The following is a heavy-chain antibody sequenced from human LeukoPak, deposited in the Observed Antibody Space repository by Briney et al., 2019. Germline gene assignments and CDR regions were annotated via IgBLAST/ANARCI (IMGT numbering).Heavy chain of an antibody. D-gene: IGHD3-3*01. Sequence: SETLSLTCAVYGGSFSGYYWSWIRQPPGRGLEWIWEINDSGSTNYDPSLKSRVTISVDTSKNQFSLKLSSLTAADTAVYYCARGQSTIFGVVSTFDYWGQGTLVTVSS. V-gene: IGHV4-34*01. CDR3: ARGQSTIFGVVSTFDY. J-gene: IGHJ4*02. CDR1: GGSFSGYY. CDR2: INDSGST.